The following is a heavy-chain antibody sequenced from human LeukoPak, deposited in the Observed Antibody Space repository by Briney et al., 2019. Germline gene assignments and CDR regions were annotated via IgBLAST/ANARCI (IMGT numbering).Heavy chain of an antibody. J-gene: IGHJ6*03. D-gene: IGHD6-6*01. V-gene: IGHV3-23*01. CDR3: AKGAGGLVYSSSPDHYWYYYYYMDV. CDR2: ISGSGGST. Sequence: GGSLRLSCAASGFTFSSYAMSWVRQAPGKGLEWVSAISGSGGSTYYADSVKGRFTISRDNSKNTLYLQMNSLRAEDTAVYYCAKGAGGLVYSSSPDHYWYYYYYMDVWGKGTTVTVSS. CDR1: GFTFSSYA.